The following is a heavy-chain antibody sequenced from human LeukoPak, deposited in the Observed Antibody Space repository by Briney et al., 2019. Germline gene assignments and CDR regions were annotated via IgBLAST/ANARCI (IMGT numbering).Heavy chain of an antibody. CDR1: GFTFSDYS. CDR2: ITSSSTYT. V-gene: IGHV3-21*01. J-gene: IGHJ4*02. CDR3: ARDIALDY. D-gene: IGHD2-15*01. Sequence: GGSLRLSCIGSGFTFSDYSINWVRQAPGKGLEWVSLITSSSTYTYYADSVKGRFTISRDNAKNSLFLQMNSLRVEDTAVYYCARDIALDYWGQGTLVTVSS.